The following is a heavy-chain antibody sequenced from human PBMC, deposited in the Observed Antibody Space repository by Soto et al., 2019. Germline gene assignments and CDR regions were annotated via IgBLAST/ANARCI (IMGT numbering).Heavy chain of an antibody. D-gene: IGHD1-1*01. CDR3: AKDKGVFNWATSYFDY. J-gene: IGHJ4*02. Sequence: GSLRLSCAASGFTFSNYAMHWVRQAPGKGLEWVALTSYDGNNEYYTDSVKGRFTISRDNSKNTLFLQMNSPRPEDTAVYYCAKDKGVFNWATSYFDYWGQGALVTVSS. V-gene: IGHV3-30*18. CDR1: GFTFSNYA. CDR2: TSYDGNNE.